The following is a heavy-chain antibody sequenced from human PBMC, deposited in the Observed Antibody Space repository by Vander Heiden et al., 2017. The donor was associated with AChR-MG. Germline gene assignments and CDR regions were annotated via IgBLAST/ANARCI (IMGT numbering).Heavy chain of an antibody. CDR2: ISYDGSNK. J-gene: IGHJ4*02. V-gene: IGHV3-30-3*01. CDR3: ARSYYYDSSGLPFDY. Sequence: QVQLVESGGGVVQPGRSLRLSCAASGFTFSSYAMHWVRQAPGKGLEWVAVISYDGSNKYYADSVKGRFTISRDNSKNTLYLQMNSLRAEDTAVYYCARSYYYDSSGLPFDYWGQGTLVTVSS. D-gene: IGHD3-22*01. CDR1: GFTFSSYA.